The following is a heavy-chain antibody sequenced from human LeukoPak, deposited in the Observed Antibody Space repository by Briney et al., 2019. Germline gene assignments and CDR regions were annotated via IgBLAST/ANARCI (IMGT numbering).Heavy chain of an antibody. CDR1: GYSFSSYW. J-gene: IGHJ3*02. V-gene: IGHV5-51*01. D-gene: IGHD6-13*01. Sequence: GESLKISCKGLGYSFSSYWNAWVRQRPGKGLEWMGIIYPGGSETRYDPSFQGQVTISADSSTSTAYLQWSSLRASDTAMYYCARHGQQLVERGAFDIWGQGTMVTVSS. CDR3: ARHGQQLVERGAFDI. CDR2: IYPGGSET.